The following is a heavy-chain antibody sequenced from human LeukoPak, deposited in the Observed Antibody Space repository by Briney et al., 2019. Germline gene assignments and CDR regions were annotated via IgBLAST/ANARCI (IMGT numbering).Heavy chain of an antibody. Sequence: PGGSLRLSCAASGFTFSSYSMNWVRQAPGKGLEWVSYISSSGSTIYYADSVKGRFTISRDNAKNSLYLQMNSLRAEDTAVYYCARDYYGSGSYGSVDYWGQGTLVTVSS. CDR2: ISSSGSTI. V-gene: IGHV3-48*04. D-gene: IGHD3-10*01. CDR3: ARDYYGSGSYGSVDY. CDR1: GFTFSSYS. J-gene: IGHJ4*02.